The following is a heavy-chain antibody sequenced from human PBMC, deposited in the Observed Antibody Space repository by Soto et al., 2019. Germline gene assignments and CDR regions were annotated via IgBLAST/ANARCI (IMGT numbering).Heavy chain of an antibody. Sequence: QVQLQESGPGLVKPSGTLSLTCAVSGGSITSSNWWSWVRKPPGKGLEWIGAIYHSGSTNYNPSLKSRFIISLDNSKNGFPLSLSSLTVAATAVYYCPRWGRIYDISTAPRSSYFGMDFWGQGTGVTVSS. D-gene: IGHD3-9*01. CDR1: GGSITSSNW. J-gene: IGHJ6*02. V-gene: IGHV4-4*02. CDR3: PRWGRIYDISTAPRSSYFGMDF. CDR2: IYHSGST.